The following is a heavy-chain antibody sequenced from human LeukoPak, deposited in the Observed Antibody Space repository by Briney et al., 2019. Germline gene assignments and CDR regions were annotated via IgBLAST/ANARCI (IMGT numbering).Heavy chain of an antibody. CDR3: AREEREYCGGNCNDAFDI. CDR2: IILIFGTA. CDR1: GCTFSSYG. J-gene: IGHJ3*02. Sequence: ASVKLSCKASGCTFSSYGISLVRLAPGQGIELMGGIILIFGTANYAQKFQGRVTITADESTSTDYMELSSLRCEETDVYYCAREEREYCGGNCNDAFDIWGQGTMVTVSS. D-gene: IGHD2-21*02. V-gene: IGHV1-69*01.